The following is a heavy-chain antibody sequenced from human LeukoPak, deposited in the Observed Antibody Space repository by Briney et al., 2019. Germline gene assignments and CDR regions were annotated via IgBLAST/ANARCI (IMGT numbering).Heavy chain of an antibody. CDR3: ARIYCSGGSCYLDAFDI. D-gene: IGHD2-15*01. Sequence: GASVKVSFKASGGTFSSYAISWVRQAPGQGLEWMGGIIPIFGTANYAQKFQGRVTITADESTSTAYMELSSLRSEDTAVYYCARIYCSGGSCYLDAFDIWGQGTMVTVSS. CDR1: GGTFSSYA. V-gene: IGHV1-69*13. J-gene: IGHJ3*02. CDR2: IIPIFGTA.